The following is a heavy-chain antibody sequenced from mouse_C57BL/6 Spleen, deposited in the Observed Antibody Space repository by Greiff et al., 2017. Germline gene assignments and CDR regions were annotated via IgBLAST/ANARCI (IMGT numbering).Heavy chain of an antibody. D-gene: IGHD1-1*01. Sequence: QVQLKQPGAELVKPGASVKMSCTASGFTFTSYWITWVKQRPGQGLEWIGDIYPGGGSTNYTAKFKSKATLPVDTSSSTAYMQLSSLRSEDSAVYYCARRVFYYYGGFAYWGQGTLVTVSA. J-gene: IGHJ3*01. V-gene: IGHV1-55*01. CDR1: GFTFTSYW. CDR3: ARRVFYYYGGFAY. CDR2: IYPGGGST.